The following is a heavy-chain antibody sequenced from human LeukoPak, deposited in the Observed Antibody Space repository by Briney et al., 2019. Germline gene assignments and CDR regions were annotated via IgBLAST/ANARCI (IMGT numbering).Heavy chain of an antibody. Sequence: GGSLRLSCAASGFTFSDYYMSWIRQAPGKGLEWVSSISSSSSYIYYADSVKGRFTISRDNAKNSLYLQMNSLRAEDTAVYYCARAGDWFIAIFGVVILGYFDYWGQGTLVTVSS. CDR2: ISSSSSYI. D-gene: IGHD3-3*01. CDR3: ARAGDWFIAIFGVVILGYFDY. J-gene: IGHJ4*02. CDR1: GFTFSDYY. V-gene: IGHV3-11*06.